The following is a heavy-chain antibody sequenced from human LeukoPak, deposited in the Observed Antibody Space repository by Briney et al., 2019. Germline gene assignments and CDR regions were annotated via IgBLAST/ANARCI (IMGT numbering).Heavy chain of an antibody. CDR1: GFTFSSYA. CDR3: AKDLSTVEWELLIFQH. D-gene: IGHD1-26*01. J-gene: IGHJ1*01. CDR2: ISGSGGST. Sequence: PGGSLRLSCAASGFTFSSYAMSWVRQAPGKGLEWVSAISGSGGSTYYADSVKGRFTISRDNSKNTLYLQRNSLRPEDTAVYYCAKDLSTVEWELLIFQHWGQGTLVTVSS. V-gene: IGHV3-23*01.